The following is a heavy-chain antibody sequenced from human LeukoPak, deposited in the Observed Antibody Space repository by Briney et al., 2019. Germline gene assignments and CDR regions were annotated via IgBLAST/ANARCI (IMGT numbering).Heavy chain of an antibody. V-gene: IGHV1-18*04. CDR3: ARGTGYSSSWYSDY. CDR1: GYTLTGYY. Sequence: ASVKVSCKASGYTLTGYYMHWVRQAPGQGLEGMGWSSAYNGNTNYAQKLQGRVTMTTDTSTSTAYMELRSLRSDDTAVYYCARGTGYSSSWYSDYWGQGTLVTVSS. D-gene: IGHD6-13*01. J-gene: IGHJ4*02. CDR2: SSAYNGNT.